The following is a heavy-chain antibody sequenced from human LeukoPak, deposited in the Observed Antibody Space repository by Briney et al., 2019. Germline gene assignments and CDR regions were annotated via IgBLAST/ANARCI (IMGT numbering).Heavy chain of an antibody. V-gene: IGHV3-11*01. Sequence: PGGSLRLSCAASGFTFSDYYMSWIRQAPGKGLEWLSYISSSGSTIYYADSVKGRFTISRDNAKNSLSLQMNSLRAEDTAVYYCATDYYGSGSSLVDYWGQGTLVTVSS. CDR1: GFTFSDYY. CDR3: ATDYYGSGSSLVDY. J-gene: IGHJ4*02. D-gene: IGHD3-10*01. CDR2: ISSSGSTI.